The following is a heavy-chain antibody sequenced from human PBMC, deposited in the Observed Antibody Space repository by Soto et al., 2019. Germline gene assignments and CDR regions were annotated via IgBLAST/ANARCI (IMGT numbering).Heavy chain of an antibody. CDR1: VGTFSSYS. Sequence: QVQLVQSGAEVKKPGSSVKVSCKASVGTFSSYSINWVRQAPGQGLEWMGEIIPIFGTANYAQKFQGRVTITADEPTSTAYMELSSLRSEDTAVYYCARDGGRHSGGVDYCGQGTLVTVSS. CDR3: ARDGGRHSGGVDY. V-gene: IGHV1-69*01. CDR2: IIPIFGTA. J-gene: IGHJ4*02. D-gene: IGHD1-26*01.